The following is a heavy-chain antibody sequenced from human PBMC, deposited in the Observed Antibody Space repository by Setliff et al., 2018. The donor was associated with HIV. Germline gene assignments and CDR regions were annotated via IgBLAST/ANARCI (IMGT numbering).Heavy chain of an antibody. CDR3: ARVPHRVVGTTTLLSHFDY. Sequence: SETLSLTCAVSGYSISSGYYWAWIRQSPGKGLDWIGSIHHSGTTYYNPSLKSRVTISVDTTTNQVSLQVNSVTAVDTAVYYCARVPHRVVGTTTLLSHFDYWGLGTLVTVSS. J-gene: IGHJ4*02. CDR2: IHHSGTT. V-gene: IGHV4-38-2*01. D-gene: IGHD1-26*01. CDR1: GYSISSGYY.